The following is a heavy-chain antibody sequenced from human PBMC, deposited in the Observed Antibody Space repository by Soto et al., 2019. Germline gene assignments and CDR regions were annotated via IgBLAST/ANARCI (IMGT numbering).Heavy chain of an antibody. D-gene: IGHD5-18*01. CDR2: INWRGSAT. J-gene: IGHJ6*03. V-gene: IGHV3-20*01. CDR1: GFTFDDYA. Sequence: GGSLRLSCAASGFTFDDYAMSWVRQAPGKGLEWVSGINWRGSATGYADSVRGRFTISRDNAKKSLYLELSSLRAEDTALYHCVREREPDSALDYYYSYSFDVWGKGTPVTVSS. CDR3: VREREPDSALDYYYSYSFDV.